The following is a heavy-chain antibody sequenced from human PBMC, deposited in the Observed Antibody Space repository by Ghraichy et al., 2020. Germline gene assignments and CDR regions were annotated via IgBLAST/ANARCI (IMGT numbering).Heavy chain of an antibody. V-gene: IGHV4-34*01. CDR2: INPTGTT. CDR1: VGSFSGYY. CDR3: ARRRELWSAAEGDAFDL. J-gene: IGHJ3*01. D-gene: IGHD3-10*01. Sequence: TLSLTCAVYVGSFSGYYWSWIRQSPGKGLEWIGEINPTGTTNNSPSLKSRLTMLVDTSKNQFSLNLKSVTAADTAVYYCARRRELWSAAEGDAFDLWGQGTMVTVSS.